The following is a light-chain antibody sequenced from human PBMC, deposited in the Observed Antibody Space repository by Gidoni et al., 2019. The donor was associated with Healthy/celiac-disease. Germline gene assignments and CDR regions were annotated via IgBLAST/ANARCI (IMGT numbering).Light chain of an antibody. CDR3: QQYGSSPGT. V-gene: IGKV3-20*01. Sequence: EIVLTQSPGTLSLSPGERANLSCRASQSVSSSYLAWYQQKPGQAPRLLIYGASSRATGIPDRFSGSGYGTDFTLTISRLEPEECAVYYCQQYGSSPGTFGQGTKVEIK. J-gene: IGKJ1*01. CDR1: QSVSSSY. CDR2: GAS.